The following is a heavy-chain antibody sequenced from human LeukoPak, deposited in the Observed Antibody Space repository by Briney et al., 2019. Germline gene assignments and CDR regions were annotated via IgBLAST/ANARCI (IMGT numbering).Heavy chain of an antibody. Sequence: GGSLRLSCAASGVIFNTYSMNWVRQAPGKGLEWVSSISSSSNYIYYADSVRGRFSISRDNAKHSLYLQMSSLRVEDTAVYYCATYSSLNRREFQYWGQGTLLTVSS. CDR1: GVIFNTYS. D-gene: IGHD3-22*01. J-gene: IGHJ1*01. V-gene: IGHV3-21*01. CDR2: ISSSSNYI. CDR3: ATYSSLNRREFQY.